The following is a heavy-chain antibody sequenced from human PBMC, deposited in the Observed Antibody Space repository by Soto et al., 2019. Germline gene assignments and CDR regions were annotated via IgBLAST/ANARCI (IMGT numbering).Heavy chain of an antibody. CDR2: INHSRST. D-gene: IGHD4-17*01. Sequence: SETLSLTCAVYGGSFSGYYWSWIRQPPGKGLEWIGEINHSRSTNYNPSLKSRVTISVDTSKNQFSLKLSSVTAADTAVYYCARTADYGDAVVGDYYGMDIWGQGTTVTVSS. V-gene: IGHV4-34*01. CDR1: GGSFSGYY. CDR3: ARTADYGDAVVGDYYGMDI. J-gene: IGHJ6*02.